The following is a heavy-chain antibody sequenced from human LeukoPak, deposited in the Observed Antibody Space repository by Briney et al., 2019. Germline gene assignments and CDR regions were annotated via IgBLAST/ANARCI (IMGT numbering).Heavy chain of an antibody. J-gene: IGHJ4*02. Sequence: PGGSLRLSCAASGFTFSSYAMSWVRQAPGKGLGWVSAISGSGGSTYYADSVKGRFTISRDNSKNTLYLQMNSLRAEDTAVYYCAKDGAAAGHFDYWGQGTLVTVSS. CDR3: AKDGAAAGHFDY. D-gene: IGHD6-13*01. V-gene: IGHV3-23*01. CDR2: ISGSGGST. CDR1: GFTFSSYA.